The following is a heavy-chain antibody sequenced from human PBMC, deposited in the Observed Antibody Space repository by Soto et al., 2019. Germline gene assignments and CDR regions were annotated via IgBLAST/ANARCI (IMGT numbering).Heavy chain of an antibody. V-gene: IGHV4-34*01. Sequence: SETLSLTCAVYGGSFSGYYWSWIRQPPGKGLEWIGEINHSGSTNYNPSLKSRVTISVDTSKNQFSLKPSSVTAADTAVYYCASRYYDFWSGYGNSRFPNWFDPWGQGTLVTVSS. CDR1: GGSFSGYY. CDR3: ASRYYDFWSGYGNSRFPNWFDP. J-gene: IGHJ5*02. CDR2: INHSGST. D-gene: IGHD3-3*01.